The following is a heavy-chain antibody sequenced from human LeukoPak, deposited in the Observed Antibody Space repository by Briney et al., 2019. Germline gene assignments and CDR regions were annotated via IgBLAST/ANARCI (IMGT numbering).Heavy chain of an antibody. CDR3: ARGLKQLWFHDGFQYYFDY. V-gene: IGHV4-34*01. Sequence: SSETLSLTCAVYGGSFSGYYWCWIRQPPGKGLEWVGEINHSGSTNYNPSLKSRVTISVDTSKNQFSLKLSSVTAADTAVYYCARGLKQLWFHDGFQYYFDYWGQGTLVTVSS. CDR2: INHSGST. D-gene: IGHD5-18*01. J-gene: IGHJ4*02. CDR1: GGSFSGYY.